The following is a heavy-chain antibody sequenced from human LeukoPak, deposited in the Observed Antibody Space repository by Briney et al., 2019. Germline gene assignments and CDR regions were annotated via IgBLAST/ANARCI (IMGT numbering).Heavy chain of an antibody. CDR2: IYYSGST. CDR3: ARCFYDYVWGSYREFDY. CDR1: GGSISSGDYY. Sequence: SQTLSLTCTVSGGSISSGDYYWSWIRQPPGKGLEWIGYIYYSGSTYYNPSLKSRVTISVDTSKNQFSLKLSSVTAADTAVYYCARCFYDYVWGSYREFDYWGQGTLVTVSS. V-gene: IGHV4-30-4*01. J-gene: IGHJ4*02. D-gene: IGHD3-16*01.